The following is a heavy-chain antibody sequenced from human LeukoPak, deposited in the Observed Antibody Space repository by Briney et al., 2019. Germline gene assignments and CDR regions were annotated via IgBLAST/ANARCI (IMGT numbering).Heavy chain of an antibody. V-gene: IGHV3-74*01. D-gene: IGHD3-10*01. J-gene: IGHJ4*02. CDR3: TRAYDSGTYSSFDC. Sequence: GSLRLSCAASGFSFTSYWMHWVRQAPGKGLVWVSCINTDGSGTTYADSVKGRFTISRDDAKNTLYLQMNGLRAEDTAVYYCTRAYDSGTYSSFDCWGQGTLVTVTS. CDR2: INTDGSGT. CDR1: GFSFTSYW.